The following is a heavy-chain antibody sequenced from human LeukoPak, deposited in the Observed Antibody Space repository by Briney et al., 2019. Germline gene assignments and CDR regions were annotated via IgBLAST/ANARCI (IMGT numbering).Heavy chain of an antibody. CDR3: ARGRIAVAGTLGNY. J-gene: IGHJ4*02. CDR1: RGTFSSYA. Sequence: EASVKVSCKASRGTFSSYAINWVRQAPGQGLEWMGGIIPIFGTANYAQKFQGRVTMTRDTSISTAYMELSRLRSDDTAVYYCARGRIAVAGTLGNYWGQGTLVTVSS. V-gene: IGHV1-69*05. D-gene: IGHD6-19*01. CDR2: IIPIFGTA.